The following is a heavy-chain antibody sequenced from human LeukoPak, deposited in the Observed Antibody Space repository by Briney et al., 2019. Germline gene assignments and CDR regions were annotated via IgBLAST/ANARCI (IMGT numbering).Heavy chain of an antibody. D-gene: IGHD3-22*01. Sequence: GGSLRLSCAASGFSFSSYGMHWVRQDPAKGLEGLAFIRYDGSNKYYADSVKGRFTISRDNSKNTLYLQMNSLRAEDTAVYYCAKLMNYDSSGYYYGDYWGQGTLVTVSS. CDR3: AKLMNYDSSGYYYGDY. CDR1: GFSFSSYG. V-gene: IGHV3-30*02. CDR2: IRYDGSNK. J-gene: IGHJ4*02.